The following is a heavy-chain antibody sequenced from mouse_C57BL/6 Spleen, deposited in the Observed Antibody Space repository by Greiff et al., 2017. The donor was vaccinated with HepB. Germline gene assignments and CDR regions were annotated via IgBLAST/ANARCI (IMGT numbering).Heavy chain of an antibody. CDR3: ARSEGYGGNFAWFAY. CDR1: GYTFTSYW. Sequence: QVQLQQPGTELVKPGASVKLSCKASGYTFTSYWMHWVKQRPGQGLEWIGNINPSNGGTNYNEKFKSKATLTVDKSSSTAYMQLSSLTSEDSAVYYWARSEGYGGNFAWFAYWGQGTLVTVSA. D-gene: IGHD1-1*02. CDR2: INPSNGGT. J-gene: IGHJ3*01. V-gene: IGHV1-53*01.